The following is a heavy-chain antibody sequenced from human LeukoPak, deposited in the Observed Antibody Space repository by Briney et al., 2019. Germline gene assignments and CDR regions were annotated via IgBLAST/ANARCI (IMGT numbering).Heavy chain of an antibody. V-gene: IGHV3-48*01. CDR1: GFTFDSYS. D-gene: IGHD4-11*01. CDR2: ISNSGSPI. Sequence: PGGSLRLSCVVSGFTFDSYSMNWVRQAPGKGLEWISDISNSGSPIYYADSVKGRFTISRDKDKSSLYLQMNSLAADDTAVYYCARGLALGLTVTPKAFDYWGQGTLVTVSS. CDR3: ARGLALGLTVTPKAFDY. J-gene: IGHJ4*02.